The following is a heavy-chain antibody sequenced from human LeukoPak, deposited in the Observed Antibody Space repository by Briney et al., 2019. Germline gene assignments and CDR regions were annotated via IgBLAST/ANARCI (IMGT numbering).Heavy chain of an antibody. CDR2: TSSNGGST. J-gene: IGHJ4*02. D-gene: IGHD3-22*01. CDR3: ARATFNYYDSSGYYNY. Sequence: GGSLRLSCAASGFTFSSYAMHWVRQAPGEGLEYVSATSSNGGSTYYANSVKGRFTISRDNSKNTLYLQMGSLRAEDMAVYYCARATFNYYDSSGYYNYWGQGTLVTVSS. CDR1: GFTFSSYA. V-gene: IGHV3-64*01.